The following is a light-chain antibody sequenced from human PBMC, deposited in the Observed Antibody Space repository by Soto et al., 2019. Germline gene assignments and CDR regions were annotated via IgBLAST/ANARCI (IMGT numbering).Light chain of an antibody. Sequence: DIQMTQSPSTLSASVGDGVTITCRASQSISTWLAWYQQKPGKAPNLLIFDASSLEGGDPSRFSGSGSGTEFTLTISSLQPDDSATYYCQQYSSSPWTFGQGTKVEIK. CDR1: QSISTW. J-gene: IGKJ1*01. CDR3: QQYSSSPWT. CDR2: DAS. V-gene: IGKV1-5*01.